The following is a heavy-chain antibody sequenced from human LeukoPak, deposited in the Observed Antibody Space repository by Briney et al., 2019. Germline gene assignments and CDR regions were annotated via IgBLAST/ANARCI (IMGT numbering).Heavy chain of an antibody. Sequence: SETLSLTCAVYGGSFSGDYWSWIRQPPGMGLEWIGEINHSGSTNYNPSLKSRVTISVDTSKNQFSLKLSSVTAADTAVYYCARGRDYYGSGAHYYMDVWGKGTTVTVSS. J-gene: IGHJ6*03. CDR1: GGSFSGDY. CDR2: INHSGST. CDR3: ARGRDYYGSGAHYYMDV. D-gene: IGHD3-10*01. V-gene: IGHV4-34*01.